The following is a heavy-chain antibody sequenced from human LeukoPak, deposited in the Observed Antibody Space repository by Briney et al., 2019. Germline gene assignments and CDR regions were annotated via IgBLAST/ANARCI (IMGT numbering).Heavy chain of an antibody. V-gene: IGHV3-74*01. D-gene: IGHD2-15*01. Sequence: GGSLRLSCAASGFTFSVYGMHWVRQAPGKGLVWVSRIDNDVTTTSYADSVRGRFTISRDNAKSTLYLQMNSLRAEDTAVYYCAREYWGSSFDYWGQGTLVSVSS. CDR3: AREYWGSSFDY. CDR2: IDNDVTTT. CDR1: GFTFSVYG. J-gene: IGHJ4*02.